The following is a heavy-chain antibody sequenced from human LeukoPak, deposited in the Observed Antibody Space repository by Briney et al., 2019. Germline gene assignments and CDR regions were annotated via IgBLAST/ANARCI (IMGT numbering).Heavy chain of an antibody. J-gene: IGHJ4*02. CDR2: ISGSGGST. D-gene: IGHD2-2*01. CDR3: AKATKYAYYFDY. Sequence: PGGSLRLSCAASGFTFSSYAMSWVRQAPGKGLEWASAISGSGGSTYYADSVKGRFTISRDNSKNTLYLQMNSLRAEDTAVYYCAKATKYAYYFDYWGQGTLVTVSS. V-gene: IGHV3-23*01. CDR1: GFTFSSYA.